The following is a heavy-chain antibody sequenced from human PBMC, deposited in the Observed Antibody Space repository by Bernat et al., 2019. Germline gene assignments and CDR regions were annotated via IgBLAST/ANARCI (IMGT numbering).Heavy chain of an antibody. J-gene: IGHJ5*02. CDR3: AKELRSSENWFDP. D-gene: IGHD4-17*01. V-gene: IGHV3-23*01. Sequence: VHLLESGGGLVQPGGSLRLSCSASAFTFSTYAMNWVRQAPGKGLEWVSTISGSGFSTYYADSVKGRFTISRDNSKNTLSLQMNSLRAEDTAVDYCAKELRSSENWFDPWGQGTLVTVSS. CDR1: AFTFSTYA. CDR2: ISGSGFST.